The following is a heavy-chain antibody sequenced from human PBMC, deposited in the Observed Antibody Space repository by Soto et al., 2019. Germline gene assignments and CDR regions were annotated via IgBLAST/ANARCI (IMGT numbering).Heavy chain of an antibody. D-gene: IGHD3-22*01. V-gene: IGHV3-21*01. CDR2: ISSSSSYI. J-gene: IGHJ1*01. Sequence: GSLRLSCAASGFTFSSYSMNWVRQAPGKGLEWVSSISSSSSYIYYADSVKGRFTISRDNAKNSLYLQMNSLRAEDTAVYYCARDDYYDSSGYYLGYFQHWGQGTLVTVSS. CDR3: ARDDYYDSSGYYLGYFQH. CDR1: GFTFSSYS.